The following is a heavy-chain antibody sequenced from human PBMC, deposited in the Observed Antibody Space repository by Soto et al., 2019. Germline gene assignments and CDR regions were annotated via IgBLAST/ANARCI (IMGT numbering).Heavy chain of an antibody. CDR1: GFSLSTSGVG. CDR2: IYWDDSK. D-gene: IGHD3-9*01. J-gene: IGHJ4*02. V-gene: IGHV2-5*02. CDR3: AHNDPEDWRLDY. Sequence: QITLKESGPTLVRPTQTLTLTCAFSGFSLSTSGVGVGWIRQPPGKALEWLAVIYWDDSKHYSPSLRSRLTITKDTSKNQVVLTMTNMYPMDSGQYYGAHNDPEDWRLDYWGQRTLVNVSS.